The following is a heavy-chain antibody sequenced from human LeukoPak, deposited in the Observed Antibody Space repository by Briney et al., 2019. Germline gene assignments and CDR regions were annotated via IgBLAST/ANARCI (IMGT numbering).Heavy chain of an antibody. D-gene: IGHD2-15*01. Sequence: ASVKVSCKASGYTFTSYDINWVRQATGQGLEWMGWMNPNSGNTGYAQKFQGRVTMTRNTSISTAYMEQSSLRSEDTAVYYCARGHRYCSGGSCLYYFYFYGMDVWGQGTTVTVSS. V-gene: IGHV1-8*01. CDR2: MNPNSGNT. J-gene: IGHJ6*02. CDR3: ARGHRYCSGGSCLYYFYFYGMDV. CDR1: GYTFTSYD.